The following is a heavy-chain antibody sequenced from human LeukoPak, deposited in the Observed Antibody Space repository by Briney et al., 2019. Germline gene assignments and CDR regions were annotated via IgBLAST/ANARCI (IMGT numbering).Heavy chain of an antibody. V-gene: IGHV3-30*02. Sequence: GGSLRLSCAASGFTFSSYGMHWVRQAPGKGLVWVAFIRYDGSDKFYADSVKGRFTISRDNSKNTLYLQMNSLRVEDTAVYYCRDPFDYWGQGTLVTVSS. J-gene: IGHJ4*02. D-gene: IGHD2/OR15-2a*01. CDR1: GFTFSSYG. CDR3: RDPFDY. CDR2: IRYDGSDK.